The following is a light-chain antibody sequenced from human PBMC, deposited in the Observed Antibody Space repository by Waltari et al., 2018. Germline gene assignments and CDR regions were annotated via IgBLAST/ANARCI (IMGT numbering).Light chain of an antibody. CDR3: GTWDNSLNSGV. J-gene: IGLJ2*01. V-gene: IGLV1-51*01. CDR2: DNY. Sequence: QSVLTQPPSVSASPGQKVTIPCPGTRSNIGDNFSPRYQQLSGTAPKLLIYDNYKRPSGIPDRFSGSKSGTSATLAISGLQPGDEADYFCGTWDNSLNSGVFGGGTKVTVL. CDR1: RSNIGDNF.